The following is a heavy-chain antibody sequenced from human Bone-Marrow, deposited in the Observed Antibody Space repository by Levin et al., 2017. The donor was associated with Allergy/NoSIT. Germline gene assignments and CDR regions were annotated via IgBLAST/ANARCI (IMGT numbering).Heavy chain of an antibody. Sequence: GGSLRLSCAASGFTFSSYALSWVRQAPGKGLEWVSAISASGGSTYYADSVRGRFTISRDNSQNTLYLQMDSLRAEDTAIYYCAKAPPTTVVTTPEDAFDIWGQGTMVTVSS. CDR2: ISASGGST. D-gene: IGHD4-23*01. CDR3: AKAPPTTVVTTPEDAFDI. V-gene: IGHV3-23*01. CDR1: GFTFSSYA. J-gene: IGHJ3*02.